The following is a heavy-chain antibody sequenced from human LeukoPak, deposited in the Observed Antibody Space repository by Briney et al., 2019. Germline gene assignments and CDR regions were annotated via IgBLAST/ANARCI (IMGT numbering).Heavy chain of an antibody. D-gene: IGHD3-9*01. V-gene: IGHV3-23*01. CDR1: GFTFRPYA. CDR2: ISGSGGST. CDR3: AKSGVLRYFDWLLDPTGYYFDY. J-gene: IGHJ4*02. Sequence: GESLRLSCAASGFTFRPYAMSWVRQAPGKGQEWVSAISGSGGSTYYADSVKGRFTISRDNSKNTLYLQMNSLRAEDTAVYYCAKSGVLRYFDWLLDPTGYYFDYWGQGTLVTVSS.